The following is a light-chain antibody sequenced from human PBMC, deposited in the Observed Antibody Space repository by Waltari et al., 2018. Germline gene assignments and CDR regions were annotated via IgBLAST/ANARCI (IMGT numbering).Light chain of an antibody. J-gene: IGLJ3*02. CDR3: QTWGTGIRV. CDR1: SGHSNYA. CDR2: LNSDGTH. Sequence: QLVLTQSPSASAFLGASVKLTCTLSSGHSNYAIAWHPQQPEKGPRYLMKLNSDGTHNTGDGIPDRFSGSSSGAERYLTISSLQSEDEADYYCQTWGTGIRVFGGGTKLTVL. V-gene: IGLV4-69*01.